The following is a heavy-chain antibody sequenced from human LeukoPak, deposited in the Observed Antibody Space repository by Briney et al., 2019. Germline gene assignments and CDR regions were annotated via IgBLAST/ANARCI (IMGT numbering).Heavy chain of an antibody. Sequence: GGPLRLSCAASGFTFSDYFINWVRQAPGKGLEWVSSISGDTSHIYYADSVKGRFTISRDNAKNSLYLQTNSLRADDTAVYYCARDDGSSSWTPFDYWGQGTLVTVSS. J-gene: IGHJ4*02. CDR2: ISGDTSHI. V-gene: IGHV3-21*01. D-gene: IGHD6-13*01. CDR3: ARDDGSSSWTPFDY. CDR1: GFTFSDYF.